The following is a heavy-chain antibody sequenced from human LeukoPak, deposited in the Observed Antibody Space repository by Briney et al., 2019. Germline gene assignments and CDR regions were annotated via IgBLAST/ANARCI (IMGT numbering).Heavy chain of an antibody. Sequence: SETLSLTCAVYGGSFSGYYWSWIRQPPGKGLEWIGEINHSGSTNYNPSLKSRVTISVDTSKNQFSLKLSSVTAADTAVYYCARKGTMVRGRGTLGFDPWGQGTLVTVSS. D-gene: IGHD3-10*01. CDR3: ARKGTMVRGRGTLGFDP. CDR2: INHSGST. V-gene: IGHV4-34*01. J-gene: IGHJ5*02. CDR1: GGSFSGYY.